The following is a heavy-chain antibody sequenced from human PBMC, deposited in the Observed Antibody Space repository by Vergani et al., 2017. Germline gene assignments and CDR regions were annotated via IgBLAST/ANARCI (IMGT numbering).Heavy chain of an antibody. CDR1: GGSISSSSYY. V-gene: IGHV4-39*01. CDR2: IYYSGST. CDR3: ARKWFGRLLGWFDP. Sequence: QLQLQESGPGLVKPSETLSLTCTVSGGSISSSSYYWGWIRQPPGKGLEWIGSIYYSGSTYYNPSLRSRVTISVDTSKNQFSLKLSSLTAASTAVYYWARKWFGRLLGWFDPWGQGTLVTVSS. D-gene: IGHD3-10*01. J-gene: IGHJ5*02.